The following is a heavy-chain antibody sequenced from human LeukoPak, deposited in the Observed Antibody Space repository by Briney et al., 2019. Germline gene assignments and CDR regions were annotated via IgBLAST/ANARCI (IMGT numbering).Heavy chain of an antibody. D-gene: IGHD1-14*01. CDR3: ARRPRNPKLGAFDI. Sequence: SETLSLTCAVYGGSFSGYYWSWIRQPPGKGLEWIGEINHSGSTNYNPSLKSRVTISVDTSKNQFSLKLSSVTAADTAVYYCARRPRNPKLGAFDIWGQGTMVTVSS. CDR2: INHSGST. J-gene: IGHJ3*02. V-gene: IGHV4-34*01. CDR1: GGSFSGYY.